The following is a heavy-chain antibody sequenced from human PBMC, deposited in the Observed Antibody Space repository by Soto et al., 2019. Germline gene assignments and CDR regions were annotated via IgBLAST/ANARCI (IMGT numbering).Heavy chain of an antibody. CDR2: ISAYNGNT. CDR3: ARDYYDSSGSLDYYYGMDV. D-gene: IGHD3-22*01. Sequence: ASVKVSCKASGYTFTSYGISWVRQAPGQGLEWMGWISAYNGNTNYAQKLQGRVTMTTDTSTSTAYMELRSLRSDDTAVYYCARDYYDSSGSLDYYYGMDVWVQGTTVTVSS. V-gene: IGHV1-18*01. CDR1: GYTFTSYG. J-gene: IGHJ6*02.